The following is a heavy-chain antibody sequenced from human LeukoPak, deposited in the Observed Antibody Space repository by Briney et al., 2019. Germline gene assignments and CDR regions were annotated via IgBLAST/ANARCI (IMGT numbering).Heavy chain of an antibody. J-gene: IGHJ5*02. D-gene: IGHD6-13*01. CDR2: IYYSGST. CDR3: ARHGSSWYGGFDP. CDR1: GGSISSSSYY. V-gene: IGHV4-39*07. Sequence: SETLSLTCTVSGGSISSSSYYWGWIRQPPGKGLEWIGSIYYSGSTYYNPSLKSRVTISVDTSKNQFSLKLSSVTAADTAVYYCARHGSSWYGGFDPWGQGTLVTVSS.